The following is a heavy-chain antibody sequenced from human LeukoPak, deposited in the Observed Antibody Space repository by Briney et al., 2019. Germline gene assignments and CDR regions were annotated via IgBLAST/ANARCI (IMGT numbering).Heavy chain of an antibody. CDR1: GFTFSSYW. J-gene: IGHJ4*02. CDR2: INSDGSST. CDR3: ARDMSHYDILTGYYKGLDY. D-gene: IGHD3-9*01. V-gene: IGHV3-74*01. Sequence: GGSLRLSCAASGFTFSSYWMHWVRQAPGKGLVWVSRINSDGSSTSYADSVKGRFTISRDNAKNSLYLQMNSLRAEDTAVYYCARDMSHYDILTGYYKGLDYWGQGTLVTVSS.